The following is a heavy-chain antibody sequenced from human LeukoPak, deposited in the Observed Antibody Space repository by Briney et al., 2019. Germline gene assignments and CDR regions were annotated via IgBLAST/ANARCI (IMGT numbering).Heavy chain of an antibody. Sequence: PSQTLSLTCAVSGGSISSGDYYWSWIRPPPGKGLEWIANMYYSGSTYYNPSLKSRVTMSADTSKNQLSLKLSSVTAADTAVYYCARPYYYDSRIDPWGQGILVTVSS. CDR1: GGSISSGDYY. D-gene: IGHD3-22*01. J-gene: IGHJ5*02. CDR3: ARPYYYDSRIDP. V-gene: IGHV4-30-4*01. CDR2: MYYSGST.